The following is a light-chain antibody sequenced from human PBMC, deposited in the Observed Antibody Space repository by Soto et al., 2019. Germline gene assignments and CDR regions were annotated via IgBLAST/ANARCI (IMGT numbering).Light chain of an antibody. J-gene: IGKJ1*01. V-gene: IGKV3-20*01. CDR3: QQYGYSRT. CDR2: GSS. CDR1: QTLSSRH. Sequence: VLTQSPGTLSLSPGERATLSCRASQTLSSRHLAWYQQQPGQPPRLLISGSSSRATDIPDRFSGSGSGTDFTLTISTLEPEDFAIYYCQQYGYSRTFGQGTKVDI.